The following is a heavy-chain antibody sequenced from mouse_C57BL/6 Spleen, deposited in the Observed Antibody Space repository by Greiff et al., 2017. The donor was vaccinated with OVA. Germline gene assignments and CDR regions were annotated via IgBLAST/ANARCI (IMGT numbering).Heavy chain of an antibody. CDR1: GYTFTSYW. CDR2: IDPSDSYT. J-gene: IGHJ1*03. D-gene: IGHD1-1*01. V-gene: IGHV1-69*01. Sequence: QVQLQQPGAELVMPGASVKLSCKASGYTFTSYWMHWVKQRPGQGLEWIGEIDPSDSYTNYNQKFKGKSTLTVDKSSSTAYMQLSSLTSEDSAVYYCARREDFTTVVDTLYTGYFDVWGTGTTVTVSS. CDR3: ARREDFTTVVDTLYTGYFDV.